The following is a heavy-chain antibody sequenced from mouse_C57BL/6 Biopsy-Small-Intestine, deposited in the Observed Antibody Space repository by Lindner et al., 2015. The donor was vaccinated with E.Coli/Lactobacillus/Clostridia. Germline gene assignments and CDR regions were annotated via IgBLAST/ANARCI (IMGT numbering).Heavy chain of an antibody. CDR1: GYSITSGYD. J-gene: IGHJ1*03. CDR2: ISYSGST. V-gene: IGHV3-1*01. CDR3: AREGYYGSSYVGYFDV. D-gene: IGHD1-1*01. Sequence: VQLQESGPGMVKPSQPLSLTCTVTGYSITSGYDWHWIRHFPGNKLEWMGYISYSGSTNYNPSLKSRISITHDTSKNHFFLKLNSVTTEDTATYYCAREGYYGSSYVGYFDVWGTGTTVTVSS.